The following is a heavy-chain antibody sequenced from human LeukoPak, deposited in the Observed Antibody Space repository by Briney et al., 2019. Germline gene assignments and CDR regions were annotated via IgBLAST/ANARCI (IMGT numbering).Heavy chain of an antibody. Sequence: PSETLSLTCAVSGYSISSGYYWGWIRQPPGRGLEWIGSIYHSGITYFKPSLRSRVTISIDTSKNQLSLKVNSVTAADTAVYYCARNMATVVRVDSSGQGTLVIVSS. D-gene: IGHD3-10*01. CDR3: ARNMATVVRVDS. CDR2: IYHSGIT. V-gene: IGHV4-38-2*01. CDR1: GYSISSGYY. J-gene: IGHJ5*01.